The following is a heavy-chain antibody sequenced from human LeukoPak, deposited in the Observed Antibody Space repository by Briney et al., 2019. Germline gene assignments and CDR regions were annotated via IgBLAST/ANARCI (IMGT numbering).Heavy chain of an antibody. D-gene: IGHD3-22*01. V-gene: IGHV4-59*01. Sequence: SETLSLTCTVSGGSISSYYWSWIRQPPGKGLEWIGYIYYSGSTNYNPSLKSRVTISVDTSKNQFSLRLSSVTAADTAGYHCARATRYMIENYFDSWGQGTLVTVSS. J-gene: IGHJ4*02. CDR2: IYYSGST. CDR3: ARATRYMIENYFDS. CDR1: GGSISSYY.